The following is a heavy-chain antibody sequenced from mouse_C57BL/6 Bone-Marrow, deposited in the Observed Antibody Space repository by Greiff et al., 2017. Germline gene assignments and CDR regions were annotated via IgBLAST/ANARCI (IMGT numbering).Heavy chain of an antibody. J-gene: IGHJ3*01. D-gene: IGHD1-1*02. CDR3: TTKGHYLVKAY. CDR2: IDPEDGDT. Sequence: EVKLMESGAELVRPGASVKLSCTASGFNIKDYYMHWVKQRPEQGLEWIGRIDPEDGDTEYAPKFQGKATMTADTSSNTAYLQLSRLTSEDTAVYYCTTKGHYLVKAYWGQGTLVTVSA. V-gene: IGHV14-1*01. CDR1: GFNIKDYY.